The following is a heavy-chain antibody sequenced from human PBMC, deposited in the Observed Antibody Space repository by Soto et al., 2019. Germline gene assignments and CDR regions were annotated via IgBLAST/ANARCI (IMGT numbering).Heavy chain of an antibody. V-gene: IGHV1-69*01. CDR3: ARGWSYDILTAYSY. CDR1: GGTFNNHA. Sequence: QVQLVQSGAEVKKPGSSVKVSCKASGGTFNNHAISWVRQAPGQGLEWMGGIIPMFGTANYAQKFNGRVTVNANESTSTGNMELSSLRSEDTDVYYCARGWSYDILTAYSYWGQGTLVTVSS. D-gene: IGHD3-9*01. CDR2: IIPMFGTA. J-gene: IGHJ4*02.